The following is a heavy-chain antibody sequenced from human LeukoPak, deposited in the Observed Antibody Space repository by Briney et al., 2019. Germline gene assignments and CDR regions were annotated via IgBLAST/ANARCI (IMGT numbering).Heavy chain of an antibody. CDR2: IKQDGSEK. CDR3: AREWELDDAFDI. Sequence: GGSLRLSCAASGFTFSSYWMSWFRQAPGKGMERVANIKQDGSEKYYVDSVKGRFTISRDNAKNSLYLQMNSLRAEDTAVYYCAREWELDDAFDIWGQGTMVTASS. V-gene: IGHV3-7*01. J-gene: IGHJ3*02. D-gene: IGHD1-26*01. CDR1: GFTFSSYW.